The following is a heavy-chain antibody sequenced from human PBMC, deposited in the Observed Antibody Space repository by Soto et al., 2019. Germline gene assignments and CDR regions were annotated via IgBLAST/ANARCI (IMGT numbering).Heavy chain of an antibody. CDR1: SGSINNNDW. CDR3: ARIPTGYSSSWAFDY. V-gene: IGHV4-4*02. Sequence: SETLSLTCAVSSGSINNNDWWSWVRQPPGKGLEWIGEIYHSGNTNYNPSLKSRVTISVDKSNNQFSLKLSSVTAADTAVYYCARIPTGYSSSWAFDYWGQGTLVTVSS. CDR2: IYHSGNT. J-gene: IGHJ4*02. D-gene: IGHD2-2*01.